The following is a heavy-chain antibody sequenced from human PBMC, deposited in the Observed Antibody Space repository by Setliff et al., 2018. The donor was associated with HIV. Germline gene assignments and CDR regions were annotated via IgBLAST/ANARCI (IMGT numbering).Heavy chain of an antibody. CDR2: ISAYNGNT. CDR3: ARDDGGYNYAEAFDV. V-gene: IGHV1-18*01. CDR1: GYTFTSYG. D-gene: IGHD3-16*01. Sequence: GASVKVSCKASGYTFTSYGISWVRQAPGQGLEWMGWISAYNGNTNYAQKLQGRVTMTTDTSTSTAYMELRSLRSDDTAVYYCARDDGGYNYAEAFDVWGQGTMVTVSS. J-gene: IGHJ3*01.